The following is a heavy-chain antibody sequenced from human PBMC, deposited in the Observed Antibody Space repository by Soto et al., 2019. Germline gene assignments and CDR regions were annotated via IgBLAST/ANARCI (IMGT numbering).Heavy chain of an antibody. D-gene: IGHD2-21*02. Sequence: QVQLVQSGAEVKKPGASVKVSCKASGYTFTSYDINWVRQATGQGLEWMGWMNPNSGNTGYAQKFQGRVTMTRDTSISTAYMDLSSLRCEDTAVYYCARGENMTWVSPGHFWRQGAAVTLS. CDR3: ARGENMTWVSPGHF. CDR2: MNPNSGNT. CDR1: GYTFTSYD. J-gene: IGHJ4*02. V-gene: IGHV1-8*01.